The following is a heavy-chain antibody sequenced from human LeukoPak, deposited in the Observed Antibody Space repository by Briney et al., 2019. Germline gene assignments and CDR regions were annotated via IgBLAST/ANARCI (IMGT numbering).Heavy chain of an antibody. D-gene: IGHD6-13*01. CDR3: ARAKSPGSSWYPVDY. CDR2: IIPILGIA. J-gene: IGHJ4*02. V-gene: IGHV1-69*04. CDR1: GGTFIIYA. Sequence: ASVKVSCKASGGTFIIYAISWVRQAPGQGLEWMGRIIPILGIANYAQKFQGRVTITADKSTSTAYMELSSLRSEDTAVYYCARAKSPGSSWYPVDYWGQGTLVTVSS.